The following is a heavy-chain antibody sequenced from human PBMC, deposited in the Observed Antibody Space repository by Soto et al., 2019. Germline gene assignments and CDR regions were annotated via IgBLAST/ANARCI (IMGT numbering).Heavy chain of an antibody. CDR3: TTDRDVLRYFDWLLLDAFDI. J-gene: IGHJ3*02. CDR2: IKSKTDGGTT. D-gene: IGHD3-9*01. CDR1: GFTFSNAW. V-gene: IGHV3-15*07. Sequence: EVQLVESGGGLVKPGGSLRLSCAASGFTFSNAWMNWVRQAPGKGLEWVGRIKSKTDGGTTDYAAPVKGRFTISRDDSKNTLYLQMNSLKTEDTAVYYCTTDRDVLRYFDWLLLDAFDIWGQGTMVTVSS.